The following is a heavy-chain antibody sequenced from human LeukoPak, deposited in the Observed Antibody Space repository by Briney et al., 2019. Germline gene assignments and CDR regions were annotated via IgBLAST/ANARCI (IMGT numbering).Heavy chain of an antibody. CDR3: ASVYYYDSSRIDY. V-gene: IGHV4-39*01. D-gene: IGHD3-22*01. J-gene: IGHJ4*02. CDR1: GGSISSSSYY. CDR2: IYYSGST. Sequence: PSETLSVTCTVSGGSISSSSYYWGWIRQPPGKGLEWIGSIYYSGSTYYNPSLKSRVTISVDTSKNQYSLKLSSVTAADTAVYYCASVYYYDSSRIDYWGQGTLVTVSS.